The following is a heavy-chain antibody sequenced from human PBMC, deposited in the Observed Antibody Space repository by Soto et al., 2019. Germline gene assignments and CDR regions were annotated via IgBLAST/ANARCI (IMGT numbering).Heavy chain of an antibody. J-gene: IGHJ4*02. Sequence: GGSLRLSCAASGFTFSSYAMSWVRQAPGKGLEWVSAISGSGGSTYYADSVKGRFTISRDNSKNTLYLQMNSLRAEDTAVYYCAKDDRRSSELITIFGVVIILIGPFDYWGQGTLVTVSS. CDR3: AKDDRRSSELITIFGVVIILIGPFDY. CDR1: GFTFSSYA. V-gene: IGHV3-23*01. CDR2: ISGSGGST. D-gene: IGHD3-3*01.